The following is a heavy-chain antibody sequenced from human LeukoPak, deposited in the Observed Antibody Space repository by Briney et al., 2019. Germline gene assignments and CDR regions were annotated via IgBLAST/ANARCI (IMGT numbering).Heavy chain of an antibody. CDR1: GGSISSYY. D-gene: IGHD6-6*01. V-gene: IGHV4-59*01. J-gene: IGHJ4*02. Sequence: SETLSLTCTVSGGSISSYYWSWIRQPPGKGLEWIGYIYYSGSTNYNPSLKSRVTISVDTSKNQFSLKLSSVTAADTAVYYCARGKAPRYSSSPFDYWGQGTLVTVSS. CDR2: IYYSGST. CDR3: ARGKAPRYSSSPFDY.